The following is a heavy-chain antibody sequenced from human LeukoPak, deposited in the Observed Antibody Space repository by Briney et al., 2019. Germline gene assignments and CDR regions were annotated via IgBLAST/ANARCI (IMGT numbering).Heavy chain of an antibody. CDR2: IYYSGST. J-gene: IGHJ3*02. CDR1: GGSISSSSYH. Sequence: SETLSLTFTVSGGSISSSSYHWGWIGQPPGKGLEWIGSIYYSGSTYYNPSLKSRVTISVDTSKNQFSLKLSSVTAADTAVYYCARDFSGIYDYVPPAFDIWGQGTMDTVSS. V-gene: IGHV4-39*07. D-gene: IGHD3-16*01. CDR3: ARDFSGIYDYVPPAFDI.